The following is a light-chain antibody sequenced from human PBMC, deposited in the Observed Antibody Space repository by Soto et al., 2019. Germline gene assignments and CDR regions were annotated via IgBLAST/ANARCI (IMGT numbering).Light chain of an antibody. V-gene: IGLV2-14*01. J-gene: IGLJ1*01. CDR2: EVN. CDR3: SSYSISTAYL. Sequence: QSVLARPASVSGSPGQSSTISCTGTSSDVGGYDYVSWYQLHPGKAPKLMVFEVNNRPSRVSYRFSGSKSGNTASLTISGLQAEDEADYFCSSYSISTAYLFGTGTKVTVL. CDR1: SSDVGGYDY.